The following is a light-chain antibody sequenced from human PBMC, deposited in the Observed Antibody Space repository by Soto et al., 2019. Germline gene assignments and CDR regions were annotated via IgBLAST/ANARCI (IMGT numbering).Light chain of an antibody. V-gene: IGKV3-15*01. CDR3: QQYNNWPPT. Sequence: EIVMTQSPATLSVSPGERATLSCRASQSVSSNLVWYQQKRGQAPRLLIYGASTRTTGIPARFSGSGSGTEVTLTISTLHSEDFAVYSCQQYNNWPPTFGQGTTLEI. CDR1: QSVSSN. J-gene: IGKJ2*01. CDR2: GAS.